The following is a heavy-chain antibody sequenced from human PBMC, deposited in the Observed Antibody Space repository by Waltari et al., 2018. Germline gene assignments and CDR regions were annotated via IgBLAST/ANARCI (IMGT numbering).Heavy chain of an antibody. J-gene: IGHJ4*02. CDR3: ARDGYDYYDSSGYYSWPTY. V-gene: IGHV4-39*07. CDR1: GGSISSRSYY. CDR2: IYYSGST. D-gene: IGHD3-22*01. Sequence: QLQLQESGPGLVKPSETLSRTCTVSGGSISSRSYYWGWIRQPPGKGLEWIGSIYYSGSTYYNPSLKSRVTISVDTSKNQFSLKLSSVTAADTAVYYCARDGYDYYDSSGYYSWPTYWGQGTLVTVSS.